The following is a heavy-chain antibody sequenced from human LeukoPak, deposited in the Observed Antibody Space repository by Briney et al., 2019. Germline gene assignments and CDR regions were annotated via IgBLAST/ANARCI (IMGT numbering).Heavy chain of an antibody. V-gene: IGHV3-23*01. Sequence: GGSLRLSCAASGFTFSNHGMNWVRQAPGKGLEWVSAISGSGGSTYYADSVKGRFTISRDNSKNTLYLQMNSLRAEDTAVYYCAKPIAVAGRYYFDYWGQGTLVTVSS. J-gene: IGHJ4*02. CDR2: ISGSGGST. CDR1: GFTFSNHG. CDR3: AKPIAVAGRYYFDY. D-gene: IGHD6-19*01.